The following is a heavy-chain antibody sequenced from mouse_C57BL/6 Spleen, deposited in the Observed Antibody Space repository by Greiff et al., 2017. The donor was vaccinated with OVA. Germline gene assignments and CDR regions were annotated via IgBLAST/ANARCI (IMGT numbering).Heavy chain of an antibody. CDR3: DYYDYDGTSTFDY. Sequence: QVQLKQSGPELVKPGASVKISCKASGYAFSSSWMNWVKQRPGKGLEWIGRIYPGDGDTNYNGKFKGKATLTADKSSSTAYMQLSSLTSEDSAVYFCDYYDYDGTSTFDYWGQGTTLTVSS. CDR1: GYAFSSSW. J-gene: IGHJ2*01. V-gene: IGHV1-82*01. CDR2: IYPGDGDT. D-gene: IGHD2-4*01.